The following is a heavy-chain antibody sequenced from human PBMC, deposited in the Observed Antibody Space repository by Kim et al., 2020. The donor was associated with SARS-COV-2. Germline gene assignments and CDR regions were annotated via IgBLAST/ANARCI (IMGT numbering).Heavy chain of an antibody. D-gene: IGHD1-26*01. CDR3: ARHRGGIEATRTTFDY. CDR1: GGSISSSSYY. J-gene: IGHJ4*01. CDR2: IYYSGST. V-gene: IGHV4-39*01. Sequence: SETLSLTCTVSGGSISSSSYYWGWIRQPPGKGLEWIGSIYYSGSTYYNPSLKSRVTISVDTSKNQFSLKLSSVTAADTAVYYCARHRGGIEATRTTFDY.